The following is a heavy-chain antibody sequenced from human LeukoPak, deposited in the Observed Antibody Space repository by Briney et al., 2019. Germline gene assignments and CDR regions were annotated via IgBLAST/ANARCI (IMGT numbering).Heavy chain of an antibody. V-gene: IGHV4-38-2*02. D-gene: IGHD5-18*01. Sequence: SETLSLTCTVSGYSISSGYYWGWIRQPPGKGLEWIGSIYHSGSTYYNPSLKSRVTISVDTSKNQFSLKLSSVTAADTAVYYCARHTNYGYSYGVNYWGQGTLVTVSS. CDR2: IYHSGST. CDR3: ARHTNYGYSYGVNY. J-gene: IGHJ4*02. CDR1: GYSISSGYY.